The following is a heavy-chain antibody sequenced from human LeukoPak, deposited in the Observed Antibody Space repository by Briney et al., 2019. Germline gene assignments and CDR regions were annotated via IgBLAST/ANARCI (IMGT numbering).Heavy chain of an antibody. J-gene: IGHJ5*02. CDR1: GFTFSSYW. Sequence: GGSLRLSCADSGFTFSSYWMSWVRQAPEKGLEWVANIKQDGSAKYYVDSVKGRFTISRDNAKNSLYLQMNSLRAEDTAVYYCARDLRQQLGFDPWGQGTLVTVSS. V-gene: IGHV3-7*01. CDR2: IKQDGSAK. CDR3: ARDLRQQLGFDP. D-gene: IGHD6-13*01.